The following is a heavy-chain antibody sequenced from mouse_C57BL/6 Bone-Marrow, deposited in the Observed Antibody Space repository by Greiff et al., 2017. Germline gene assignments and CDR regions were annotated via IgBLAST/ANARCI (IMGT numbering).Heavy chain of an antibody. Sequence: EVKLQESGGGLVQPGESLKLSCESNEYEFPSHAMSWVRKTPEKRLELVAAINSDGGSTYYPDTMERRVIISRDNTKRTMYLQMSSLRAEDTALYYCARRGDYGEFAYWGQGTLVTVSA. CDR2: INSDGGST. D-gene: IGHD1-1*01. J-gene: IGHJ3*01. V-gene: IGHV5-2*01. CDR1: EYEFPSHA. CDR3: ARRGDYGEFAY.